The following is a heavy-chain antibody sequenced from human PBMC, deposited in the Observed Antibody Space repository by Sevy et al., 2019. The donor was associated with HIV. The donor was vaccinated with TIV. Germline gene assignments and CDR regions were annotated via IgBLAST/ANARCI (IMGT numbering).Heavy chain of an antibody. J-gene: IGHJ4*02. CDR3: AKEYSYGYYFDY. V-gene: IGHV3-30*02. CDR1: GFTFSSYG. D-gene: IGHD5-18*01. Sequence: GGSLRLSCAASGFTFSSYGMHWVRQAPGKGLEWVAFIRYDGSNKYYAYSVKGRFTISRDNSKNTLYLQMNSLRAEDTAVYYCAKEYSYGYYFDYWGQGTLVTVSS. CDR2: IRYDGSNK.